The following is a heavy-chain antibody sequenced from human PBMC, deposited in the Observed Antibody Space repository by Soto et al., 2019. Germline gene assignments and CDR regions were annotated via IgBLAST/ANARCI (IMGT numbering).Heavy chain of an antibody. CDR2: IFHSLGA. J-gene: IGHJ4*02. V-gene: IGHV4-59*01. CDR3: VRDLNGSGDY. Sequence: SETLSLTCTVSCGSTTSDYWSWIRQPPGKGLEWLGYIFHSLGAKYNPSLGSRGTSSLDTYKNQLSLSLRSVTAADTAIYFCVRDLNGSGDYWGQGTLVTVSS. CDR1: CGSTTSDY. D-gene: IGHD3-10*01.